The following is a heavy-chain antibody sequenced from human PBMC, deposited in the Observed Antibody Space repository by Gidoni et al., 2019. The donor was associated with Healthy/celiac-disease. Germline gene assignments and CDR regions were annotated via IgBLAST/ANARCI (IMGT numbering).Heavy chain of an antibody. Sequence: EVQLVESGGGVVRPGGSLRLPCAAPGFPFDDYGMSWVRQAPGKGLEWVSGINWNGGSTGYADSVKGRFTISRDNAKNSLYLQMNSLRAEDTALYHCARGLWSGYSNWFDPWGQGTLVTVSS. V-gene: IGHV3-20*01. CDR2: INWNGGST. CDR1: GFPFDDYG. CDR3: ARGLWSGYSNWFDP. D-gene: IGHD3-3*01. J-gene: IGHJ5*02.